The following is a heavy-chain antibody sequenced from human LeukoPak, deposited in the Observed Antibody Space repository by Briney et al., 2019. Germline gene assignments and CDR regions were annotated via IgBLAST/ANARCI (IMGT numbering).Heavy chain of an antibody. V-gene: IGHV4-59*01. CDR3: ARDQEDSGTDY. D-gene: IGHD3-10*01. CDR1: GGXISSYY. J-gene: IGHJ4*02. Sequence: SETLSLTCTVSGGXISSYYCSWIRQPPGKGLEWIGYIYYSGSTNYNPSLKSRVTISVDTSKNQFSLKLSSVTAADTAVYYCARDQEDSGTDYWGQGTLVTVSS. CDR2: IYYSGST.